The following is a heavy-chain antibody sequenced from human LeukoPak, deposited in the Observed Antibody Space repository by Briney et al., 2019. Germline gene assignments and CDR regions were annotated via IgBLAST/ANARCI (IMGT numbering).Heavy chain of an antibody. V-gene: IGHV1-2*02. CDR3: ARDRVIVGYCTSTSCSPFRY. Sequence: ASVKVSCKASGYTFTGYYMHWVRQAPGQGLEWMGWINPNSGGTNYAQKFQGRVTMTRDTSISTAYMELSRLRSDDTAGYYCARDRVIVGYCTSTSCSPFRYWGQGTLVTVSS. D-gene: IGHD2-2*01. CDR1: GYTFTGYY. J-gene: IGHJ4*02. CDR2: INPNSGGT.